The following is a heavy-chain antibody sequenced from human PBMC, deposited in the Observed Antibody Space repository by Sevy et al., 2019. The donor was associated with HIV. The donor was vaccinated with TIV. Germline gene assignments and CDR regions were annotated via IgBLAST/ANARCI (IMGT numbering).Heavy chain of an antibody. CDR3: ARYRLDYYYYYGMDV. J-gene: IGHJ6*02. Sequence: SENLSLTCTVSGYSISSGYYWGWIRQPPGKGLEWIGSIYHSGSTYYNPSLKSRVTISVDTSKNQFSLKLSSVTAADTAVYYCARYRLDYYYYYGMDVWGQGTTVTVSS. CDR2: IYHSGST. V-gene: IGHV4-38-2*02. D-gene: IGHD1-26*01. CDR1: GYSISSGYY.